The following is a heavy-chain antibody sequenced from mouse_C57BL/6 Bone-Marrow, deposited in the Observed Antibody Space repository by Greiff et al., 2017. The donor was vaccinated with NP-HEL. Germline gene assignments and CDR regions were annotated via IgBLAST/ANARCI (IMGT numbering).Heavy chain of an antibody. D-gene: IGHD4-1*02. CDR1: GFTFSDYG. J-gene: IGHJ1*03. V-gene: IGHV5-17*01. CDR3: ATSTGTEAYWYFDV. Sequence: EVQLQESGGGLVKPGGSLKLSCAASGFTFSDYGMHWVRQAPEKGLEWVAYISSGSSTIYYADTVKGRFTISRDNAKNTLFLQMTSLRSEDTAMYYCATSTGTEAYWYFDVWGTGTTVTVSS. CDR2: ISSGSSTI.